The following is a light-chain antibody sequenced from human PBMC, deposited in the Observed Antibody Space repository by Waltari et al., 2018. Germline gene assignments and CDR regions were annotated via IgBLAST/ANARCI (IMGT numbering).Light chain of an antibody. CDR1: QSIGRT. Sequence: EVALTQSPGTLSLSPGERATLSCRASQSIGRTLTWYQQKPGQSPILLMYGASIRAAGIPDRFSGSGSGTDFILTITRLEPEDFAVYYCQNYEHLPVTFGQGTKVEIK. CDR2: GAS. J-gene: IGKJ1*01. CDR3: QNYEHLPVT. V-gene: IGKV3-20*01.